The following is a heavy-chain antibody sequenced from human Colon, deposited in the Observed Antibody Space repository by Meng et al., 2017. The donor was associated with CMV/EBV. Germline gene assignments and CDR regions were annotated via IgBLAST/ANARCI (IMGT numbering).Heavy chain of an antibody. Sequence: FPFSPFAMHWVRQAPGKGLGWVEAISYEATYMFYAETVKGRFTISRDNSKDTLFVQMNSLKVEDTGIYFCARDKGSGGAQPRGYFDLWGRGTLVTVSS. CDR1: FPFSPFA. J-gene: IGHJ2*01. V-gene: IGHV3-30*04. CDR3: ARDKGSGGAQPRGYFDL. D-gene: IGHD3-10*01. CDR2: ISYEATYM.